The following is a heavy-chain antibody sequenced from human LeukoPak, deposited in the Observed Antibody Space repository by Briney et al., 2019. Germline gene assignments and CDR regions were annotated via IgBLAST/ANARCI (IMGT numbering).Heavy chain of an antibody. CDR1: GGSFSGYY. Sequence: SETLSLTCAVYGGSFSGYYWSWIRQPPGKGLEWIGEINHSGSTNYNPSLKSRVTISVDTSKNQFSLKLSSVTAADTAVYYCARVSALRTMIVVANDAFDIWGQGTMVTVSS. V-gene: IGHV4-34*01. D-gene: IGHD3-22*01. CDR3: ARVSALRTMIVVANDAFDI. J-gene: IGHJ3*02. CDR2: INHSGST.